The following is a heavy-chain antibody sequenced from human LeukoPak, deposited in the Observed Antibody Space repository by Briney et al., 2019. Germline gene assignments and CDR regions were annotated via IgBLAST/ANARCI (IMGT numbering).Heavy chain of an antibody. CDR1: GGSISSRPYY. CDR2: FSYSGST. J-gene: IGHJ6*03. CDR3: ARALYSSGWVGYYYYMDV. Sequence: SETLSLTCTVSGGSISSRPYYWGWIRQPPGKGLEWLGSFSYSGSTYYKPSLKSRVTISVDTSKNQFSLKLSSVTAADTAVYYCARALYSSGWVGYYYYMDVWGKGTTVTVSS. V-gene: IGHV4-39*07. D-gene: IGHD6-19*01.